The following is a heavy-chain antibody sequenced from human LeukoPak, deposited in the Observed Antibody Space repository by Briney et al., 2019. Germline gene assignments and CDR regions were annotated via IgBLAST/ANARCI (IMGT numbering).Heavy chain of an antibody. V-gene: IGHV3-48*01. CDR3: ARDPDGDYGPNYFDY. CDR2: ISSSSSTK. J-gene: IGHJ4*02. CDR1: RFTFSSYS. D-gene: IGHD4-17*01. Sequence: GGSLRLSCAASRFTFSSYSMNWVRQAPGKGLEWASFISSSSSTKYYADSVKGRFTISRDNAKNSLYLQMNSLRAEDTAVYYCARDPDGDYGPNYFDYWGQGTLVTVSS.